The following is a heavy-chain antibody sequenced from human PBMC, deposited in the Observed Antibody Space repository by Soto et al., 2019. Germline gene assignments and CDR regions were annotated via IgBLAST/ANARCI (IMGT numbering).Heavy chain of an antibody. V-gene: IGHV1-69*04. CDR2: IIPILGIA. Sequence: SVKVSCKASGGTFSSYAISWVRQAPGQGLEWMGRIIPILGIANYAQKFQGRVTITADKSTSTAYMELSSLRSEDTAVYYCASNYVDTAMVRGYYYYMDVWGKGTTVTVSS. CDR1: GGTFSSYA. CDR3: ASNYVDTAMVRGYYYYMDV. J-gene: IGHJ6*03. D-gene: IGHD5-18*01.